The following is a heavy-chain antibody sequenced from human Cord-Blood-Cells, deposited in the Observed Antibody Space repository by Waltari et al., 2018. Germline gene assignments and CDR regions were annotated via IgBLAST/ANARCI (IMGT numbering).Heavy chain of an antibody. Sequence: QVQLVQSGAEVKKPGASVKVPCKASGYTFTGYYMHWVRPSPGQVLEWMGWINPNSGGTNYAQRSQGRITMTRDTSISTAYVELSRLGSDGTAVYYCARVYCSGGSCYSEGVDYWGQGTLVTVSS. V-gene: IGHV1-2*02. D-gene: IGHD2-15*01. J-gene: IGHJ4*02. CDR3: ARVYCSGGSCYSEGVDY. CDR2: INPNSGGT. CDR1: GYTFTGYY.